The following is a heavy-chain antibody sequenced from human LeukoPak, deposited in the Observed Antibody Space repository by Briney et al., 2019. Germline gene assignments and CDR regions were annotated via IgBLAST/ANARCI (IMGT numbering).Heavy chain of an antibody. D-gene: IGHD3-16*02. Sequence: GRSLRLSCAASGFTFSSYAMHWVRQAPGKGLEWVAVISYDGGNKYYADSVKGRFTISRDNSKNTLYLQMNSLRAEDTAVYYCARDLSATRYFDYWGQGTLVTVSS. CDR3: ARDLSATRYFDY. V-gene: IGHV3-30-3*01. CDR2: ISYDGGNK. J-gene: IGHJ4*02. CDR1: GFTFSSYA.